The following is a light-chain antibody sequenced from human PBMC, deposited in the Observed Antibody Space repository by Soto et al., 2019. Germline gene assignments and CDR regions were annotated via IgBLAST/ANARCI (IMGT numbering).Light chain of an antibody. J-gene: IGLJ2*01. CDR3: SSYAGSNNLV. Sequence: QSVLTQPPSASGSPGQSVTLSCTGTSSDVGGYNYVSWYQQHPGKAPKLMIYEVSKRPSGVPDRFSGSKSGNTASLTVAGHQAEDEADYYCSSYAGSNNLVFGGGTKLTVL. CDR1: SSDVGGYNY. V-gene: IGLV2-8*01. CDR2: EVS.